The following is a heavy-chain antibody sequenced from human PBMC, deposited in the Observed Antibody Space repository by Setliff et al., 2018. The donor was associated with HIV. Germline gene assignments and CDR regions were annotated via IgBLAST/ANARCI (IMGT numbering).Heavy chain of an antibody. CDR1: GGSINRSNYY. CDR3: ARGLSFYDPGGFDY. D-gene: IGHD3-22*01. J-gene: IGHJ4*02. V-gene: IGHV4-39*01. Sequence: SETLSLTCTVPGGSINRSNYYWGWIRQPPGKGLEWIGTISYTGSTYYDPSLKSRVTISLDTSKNQFFLKLSSVTAPDTAVYYWARGLSFYDPGGFDYWGQGTLVTVSS. CDR2: ISYTGST.